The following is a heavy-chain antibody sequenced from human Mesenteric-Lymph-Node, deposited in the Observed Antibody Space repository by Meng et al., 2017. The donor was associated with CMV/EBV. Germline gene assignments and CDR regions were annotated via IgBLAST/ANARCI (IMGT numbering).Heavy chain of an antibody. V-gene: IGHV1-2*02. J-gene: IGHJ4*02. CDR3: AREELFQRIGPLDY. CDR2: INPNSGDT. CDR1: GYTFTAYY. Sequence: ASVKVSCKASGYTFTAYYIHWVRQAPGQGLEWMGWINPNSGDTNYAQKFQGRVTVTRDTSISTAYMELSSLTSDDTAVYWCAREELFQRIGPLDYWGQGTLVTVSS. D-gene: IGHD3-10*01.